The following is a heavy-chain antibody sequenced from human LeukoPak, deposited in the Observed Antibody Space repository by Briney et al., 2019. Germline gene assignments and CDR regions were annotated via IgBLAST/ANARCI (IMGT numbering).Heavy chain of an antibody. CDR2: ISSSSSYI. CDR1: GFTFSSYS. CDR3: ARDPYDIGSAFDI. V-gene: IGHV3-21*01. J-gene: IGHJ3*02. Sequence: GGSLRLSCAASGFTFSSYSMNWVRQAPGKGLELVSSISSSSSYIYYADSVKGRFTISRDNAKNSLYLQMNSLRAEDTAVYYCARDPYDIGSAFDIWGQGTMVTVSS. D-gene: IGHD3-9*01.